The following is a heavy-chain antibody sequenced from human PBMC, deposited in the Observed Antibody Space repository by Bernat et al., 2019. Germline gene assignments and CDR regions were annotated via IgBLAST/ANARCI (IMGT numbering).Heavy chain of an antibody. Sequence: EVQLVESGGGLVKPGGSLRLSCAASRFTSSDYTMNWVRQAPGQGLEWVSSISGSSTYIYYADSVKGRFTISRDNAKNSLYLQMNSLRAEDTAAYYCATGTYYYYYIDVWGKGTTVTVSS. CDR1: RFTSSDYT. CDR2: ISGSSTYI. CDR3: ATGTYYYYYIDV. J-gene: IGHJ6*03. V-gene: IGHV3-21*01.